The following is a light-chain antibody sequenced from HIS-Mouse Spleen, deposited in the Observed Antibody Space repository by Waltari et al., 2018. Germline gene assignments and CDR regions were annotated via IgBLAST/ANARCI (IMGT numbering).Light chain of an antibody. J-gene: IGLJ3*02. CDR1: SSDVGSYNL. Sequence: QSALTQPASVSGSPGQSITISCTGTSSDVGSYNLVSWYQQHPGKAPKLMIYEGSKRPSGVSNRFSGSKSGTTASLTISGLQAEDEADYYCCSYAGSSPLTVFGGGTKLTVL. CDR2: EGS. V-gene: IGLV2-23*01. CDR3: CSYAGSSPLTV.